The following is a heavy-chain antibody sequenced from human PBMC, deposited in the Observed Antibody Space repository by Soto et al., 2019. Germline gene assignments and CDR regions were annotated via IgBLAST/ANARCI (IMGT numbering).Heavy chain of an antibody. Sequence: LTCTVSGGSISGYYWSWIRQPPGKGLEWIGCIYYSGSTNYNPSLMSRVTISVDTSKKHFSLKLSSVTAADTAVYYCARASDSSRSWFDPWGQGTLVTVS. CDR3: ARASDSSRSWFDP. J-gene: IGHJ5*02. CDR2: IYYSGST. D-gene: IGHD3-22*01. V-gene: IGHV4-59*01. CDR1: GGSISGYY.